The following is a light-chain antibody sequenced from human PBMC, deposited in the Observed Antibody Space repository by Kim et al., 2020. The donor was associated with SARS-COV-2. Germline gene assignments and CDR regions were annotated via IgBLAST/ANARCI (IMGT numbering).Light chain of an antibody. V-gene: IGKV2-28*01. CDR3: MQAIQTPVT. J-gene: IGKJ1*01. Sequence: DIVMTQSPLSLPVTPGEPASISCRSSQSLVHSNGYNYLDWYHQKPGQSPQLLIYLGSNRASGVPDRFSGSGSGTDFTLQISRVEAEDVGVYYCMQAIQTPVTFGPGTKVDIK. CDR1: QSLVHSNGYNY. CDR2: LGS.